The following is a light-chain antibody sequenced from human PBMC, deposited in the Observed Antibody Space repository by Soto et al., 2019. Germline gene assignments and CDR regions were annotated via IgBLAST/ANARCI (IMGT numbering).Light chain of an antibody. CDR1: PDISSA. V-gene: IGKV1D-13*01. CDR2: DAS. J-gene: IGKJ2*01. CDR3: QHFHNYPFT. Sequence: AIQLTQSPSSLSASVADIVTITCRASPDISSALAWYQQRPGKAPKLLIYDASSSESGVPSRFSGDRSGTDFTLTISSLQPEDCASDYCQHFHNYPFTFGRGTNLEIK.